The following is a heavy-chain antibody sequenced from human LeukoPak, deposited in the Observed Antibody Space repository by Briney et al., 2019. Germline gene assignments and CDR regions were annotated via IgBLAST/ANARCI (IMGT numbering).Heavy chain of an antibody. V-gene: IGHV3-43D*03. J-gene: IGHJ4*02. Sequence: PGGSLRLSCAASGFTFDDYAMHWVRQAPGKGLEWVSLISWDGGSTYYADSVKGRFTISRDNSKNSLYLQMNSLRAEDTALYYCAKDSRAYSGSLVDYWGQGTLVTVSS. CDR2: ISWDGGST. CDR1: GFTFDDYA. D-gene: IGHD1-26*01. CDR3: AKDSRAYSGSLVDY.